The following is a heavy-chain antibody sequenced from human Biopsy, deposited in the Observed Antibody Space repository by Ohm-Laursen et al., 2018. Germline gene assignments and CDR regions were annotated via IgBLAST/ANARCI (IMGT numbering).Heavy chain of an antibody. CDR1: GYSFSTYD. Sequence: ASVKVSCNASGYSFSTYDVNWVRQARGQGLEWMGWMIPSSGKTGYAQRFQGRVTLTMNTSISTAYMELSGLRSEDTAVYFCARGYSRRVSIFEASIYWCDTWGQGTLVTVSS. CDR3: ARGYSRRVSIFEASIYWCDT. CDR2: MIPSSGKT. D-gene: IGHD6-6*01. J-gene: IGHJ5*02. V-gene: IGHV1-8*01.